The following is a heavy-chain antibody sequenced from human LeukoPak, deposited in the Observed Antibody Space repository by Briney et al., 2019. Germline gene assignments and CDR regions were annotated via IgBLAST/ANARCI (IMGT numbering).Heavy chain of an antibody. CDR2: IIPIFGTA. V-gene: IGHV1-69*05. J-gene: IGHJ3*02. CDR3: AIETARGFGELLGAFDI. D-gene: IGHD3-10*01. Sequence: SVKVPCKASGGTFSSYAISWVRQAPGQGLEWMGGIIPIFGTANYAQKFQGRVTITTDESTSTAYMELGSLRSEDTAVYYCAIETARGFGELLGAFDIWGQGTMVTVSS. CDR1: GGTFSSYA.